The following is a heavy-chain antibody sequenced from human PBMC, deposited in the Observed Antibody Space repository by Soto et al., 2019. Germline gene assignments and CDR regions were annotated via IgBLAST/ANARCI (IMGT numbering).Heavy chain of an antibody. CDR1: GFTFTNYW. V-gene: IGHV3-7*01. J-gene: IGHJ6*02. Sequence: GGSLRLSCVASGFTFTNYWMTWVRQAPGKGLEWVANIKQYGSQTYYVVFMKGRFTISRDNAKNSLYLQMDSLRAEDTAVYYCAKEGGTVVTPVYYYYGMDVWGQGTTVTVSS. D-gene: IGHD2-21*02. CDR2: IKQYGSQT. CDR3: AKEGGTVVTPVYYYYGMDV.